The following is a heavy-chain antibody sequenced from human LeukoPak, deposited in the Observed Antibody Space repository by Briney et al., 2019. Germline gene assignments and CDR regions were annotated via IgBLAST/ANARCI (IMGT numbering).Heavy chain of an antibody. CDR2: ISWNSGSI. J-gene: IGHJ4*02. Sequence: GRSLRLSCAASGFTFDDYAMHWVRQAPGKGLEWVSGISWNSGSIGYADSVKGRFTISRDNAKNSLYLQMNSLRAEDTALYYCAKDLKYYDSSLFDYWGQGTLVTVSS. V-gene: IGHV3-9*01. CDR1: GFTFDDYA. CDR3: AKDLKYYDSSLFDY. D-gene: IGHD3-22*01.